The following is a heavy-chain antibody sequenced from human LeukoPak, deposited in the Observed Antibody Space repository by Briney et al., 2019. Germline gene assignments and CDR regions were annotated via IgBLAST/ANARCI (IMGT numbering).Heavy chain of an antibody. V-gene: IGHV3-48*04. Sequence: GGSLRLSCAASGFTFSSYSMNWVRQAPGKGLEWVSYISSSSSTIYYADSVKGRFTISRDNAKNSLYLQMNSLRAEDTAVYYCASQTYDFWSGHWGQGTLVTVSS. CDR3: ASQTYDFWSGH. CDR2: ISSSSSTI. D-gene: IGHD3-3*01. J-gene: IGHJ4*02. CDR1: GFTFSSYS.